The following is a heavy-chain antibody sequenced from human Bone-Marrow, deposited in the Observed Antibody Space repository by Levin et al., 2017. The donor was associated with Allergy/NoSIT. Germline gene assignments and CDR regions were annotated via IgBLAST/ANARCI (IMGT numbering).Heavy chain of an antibody. CDR1: GDSVSNYY. J-gene: IGHJ4*02. Sequence: SQTLSLTCTVSGDSVSNYYWSWIRQPPGKGLEWIGYAHDSGSTNYNPSLTSRVTMSVDTSKNQFSVRLNSVTAADTAVYYCARHPQYFVWTGSYPPADFDYWGKGTVVIVSS. D-gene: IGHD3/OR15-3a*01. CDR3: ARHPQYFVWTGSYPPADFDY. V-gene: IGHV4-59*02. CDR2: AHDSGST.